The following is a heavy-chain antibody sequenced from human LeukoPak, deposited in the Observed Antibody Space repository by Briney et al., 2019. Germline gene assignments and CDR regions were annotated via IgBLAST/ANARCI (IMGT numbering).Heavy chain of an antibody. J-gene: IGHJ4*02. Sequence: SETLSLTCTVSGGSISSGGYYRSWIRQHPGKGLEWIGSMYYRGSTYYNPSLKSRVTISIDTSKNQFSLKLSSVTAADTSVYYCARMTTIGSYYIDNWGQGTLVTVSS. CDR2: MYYRGST. V-gene: IGHV4-39*01. CDR1: GGSISSGGYY. D-gene: IGHD5-24*01. CDR3: ARMTTIGSYYIDN.